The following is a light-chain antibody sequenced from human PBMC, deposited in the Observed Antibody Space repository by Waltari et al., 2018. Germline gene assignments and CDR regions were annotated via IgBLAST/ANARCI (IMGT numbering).Light chain of an antibody. J-gene: IGLJ1*01. Sequence: QSALTQPASVSGSPGQSIPISCSGPASDVGSYDFFLWYQQHPGQAPHLIIYEVSNRPSGISKRFSASKSGNTASLTISGRQAEDEADYYCSSYTTSSAPGVFGTGTRVTVL. CDR3: SSYTTSSAPGV. V-gene: IGLV2-14*01. CDR2: EVS. CDR1: ASDVGSYDF.